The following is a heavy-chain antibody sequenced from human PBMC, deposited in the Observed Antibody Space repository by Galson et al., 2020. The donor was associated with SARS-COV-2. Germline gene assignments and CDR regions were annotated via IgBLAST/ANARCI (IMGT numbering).Heavy chain of an antibody. CDR1: GFTFSDYY. CDR2: ISSSGSTI. V-gene: IGHV3-11*04. CDR3: ARVLVLYFSSSGVGY. D-gene: IGHD6-6*01. J-gene: IGHJ4*02. Sequence: GGSLRLSCAASGFTFSDYYMTWIRQAPGKGLEWVSYISSSGSTIYYADSVEGRFTISRDNAKNSLYLQMNSLRAEDTAVYYCARVLVLYFSSSGVGYWGQGTQVTVSS.